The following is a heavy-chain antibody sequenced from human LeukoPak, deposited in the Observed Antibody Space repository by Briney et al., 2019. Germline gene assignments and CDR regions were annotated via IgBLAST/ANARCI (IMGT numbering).Heavy chain of an antibody. D-gene: IGHD3-3*01. CDR3: ARGSVGYDFWSGYYDSDY. J-gene: IGHJ4*02. CDR1: GYTFTSYD. Sequence: ASVKVSCKASGYTFTSYDINWVRQATGQGLEWMGWMNPNSGSTGYAQKFQGRVTMTRNTSISTAYIELSSLRSEDTAVYYCARGSVGYDFWSGYYDSDYWGQGTLVTVSS. V-gene: IGHV1-8*01. CDR2: MNPNSGST.